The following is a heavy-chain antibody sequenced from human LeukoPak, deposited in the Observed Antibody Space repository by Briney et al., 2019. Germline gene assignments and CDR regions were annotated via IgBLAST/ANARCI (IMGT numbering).Heavy chain of an antibody. J-gene: IGHJ6*03. V-gene: IGHV3-49*04. CDR2: IRSKAYGGTT. D-gene: IGHD2-2*01. CDR1: GFTFSTYT. CDR3: TRGSTSYLNYYYYYMDV. Sequence: GGSLRLSCAASGFTFSTYTMNWVRQAPGKGLEWVGFIRSKAYGGTTEYAASVKGRFTISRDDSKSIAYLQMNSLKTEDTAAYYCTRGSTSYLNYYYYYMDVWGKGTTVTISS.